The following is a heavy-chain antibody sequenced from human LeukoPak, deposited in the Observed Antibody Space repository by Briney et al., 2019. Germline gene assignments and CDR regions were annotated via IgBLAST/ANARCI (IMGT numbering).Heavy chain of an antibody. CDR3: ARSHITMVRGVIIPFAY. J-gene: IGHJ4*02. V-gene: IGHV1-2*06. CDR2: INPNSGGT. D-gene: IGHD3-10*01. CDR1: GYTFTGYY. Sequence: ASVKVSCKASGYTFTGYYMHWVRQAPGQGLEWMGRINPNSGGTNYAQKLQGRVTMTTDTSTSTAYMELRSLRSDDTAVYYCARSHITMVRGVIIPFAYWGQGTLVTVSS.